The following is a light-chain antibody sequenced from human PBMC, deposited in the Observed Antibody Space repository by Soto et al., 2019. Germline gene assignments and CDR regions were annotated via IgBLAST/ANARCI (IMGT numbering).Light chain of an antibody. V-gene: IGKV4-1*01. Sequence: DIVMTQSPDSLAVSLGERATINCKSSQTVLYSSNNKNYLAWYQQRPGQPPKLLIYWASTRESGVPERFSGSGSGTDFTLTISSLQAEDMAVYYCQQYYGIPLTFGGGTKVEI. J-gene: IGKJ4*01. CDR2: WAS. CDR1: QTVLYSSNNKNY. CDR3: QQYYGIPLT.